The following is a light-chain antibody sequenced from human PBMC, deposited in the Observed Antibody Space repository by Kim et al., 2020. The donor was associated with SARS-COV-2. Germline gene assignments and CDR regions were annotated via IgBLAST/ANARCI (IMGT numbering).Light chain of an antibody. CDR3: QQYDNLLT. CDR2: DAS. CDR1: QDISNY. J-gene: IGKJ4*01. Sequence: SASGGDRVTITCQASQDISNYLNWYQQKPGKAPKLLIYDASNLETGVLSRFSRSGSGTDFTFTISSLQPEDIATYYCQQYDNLLTFGGGTKVDIK. V-gene: IGKV1-33*01.